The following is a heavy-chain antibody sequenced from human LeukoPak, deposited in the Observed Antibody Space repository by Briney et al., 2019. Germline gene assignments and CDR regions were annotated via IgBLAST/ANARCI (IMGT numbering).Heavy chain of an antibody. V-gene: IGHV1-69*05. D-gene: IGHD1-1*01. J-gene: IGHJ3*01. CDR2: IIPIFGTA. Sequence: GASVKVSCKASGGTFSSYAISWVRQAPGQGLEWMGGIIPIFGTANYAQKFQGRVTITTDESTSTAYMELSSLRSEDTAVYYCAGDVMSTALDAFDVWGQGTMVTVSS. CDR1: GGTFSSYA. CDR3: AGDVMSTALDAFDV.